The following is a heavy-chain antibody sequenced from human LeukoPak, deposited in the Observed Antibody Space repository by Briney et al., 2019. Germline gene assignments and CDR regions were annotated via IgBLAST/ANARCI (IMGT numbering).Heavy chain of an antibody. CDR3: AKTSEAHVWVSSWYLDY. J-gene: IGHJ4*02. Sequence: PGQSLRLSCDASGFSINTYTMYWVRQAPGQGLEWVSGIRNSDGMTYYADSVKGRFTISRDNSKNTLYLQMNSLRAEDTAVYYCAKTSEAHVWVSSWYLDYWGQGTLVTVSS. CDR2: IRNSDGMT. D-gene: IGHD6-13*01. CDR1: GFSINTYT. V-gene: IGHV3-23*01.